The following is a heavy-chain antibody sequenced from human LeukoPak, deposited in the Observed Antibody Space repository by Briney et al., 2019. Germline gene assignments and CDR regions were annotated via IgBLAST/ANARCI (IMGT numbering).Heavy chain of an antibody. CDR2: TVGIGPDT. D-gene: IGHD3-16*02. Sequence: GGSLRLSCAASGFTFTNYAMTWVRQAPGKGLEWVAATVGIGPDTYHADSVKGRFTISRDNSKNTLYLQMNSLRAEDTAVYYCAKEAYVWGSYRSDYWGQGTLVTVSS. CDR1: GFTFTNYA. V-gene: IGHV3-23*01. J-gene: IGHJ4*02. CDR3: AKEAYVWGSYRSDY.